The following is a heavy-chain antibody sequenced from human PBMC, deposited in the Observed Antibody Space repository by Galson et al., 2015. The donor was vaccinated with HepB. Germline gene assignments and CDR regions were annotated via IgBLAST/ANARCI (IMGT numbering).Heavy chain of an antibody. D-gene: IGHD2-2*01. CDR2: ISGSGGST. V-gene: IGHV3-23*01. CDR3: AKYPTPRYCSSTSCRSVAEYFQH. J-gene: IGHJ1*01. Sequence: SLRLSCAASGFTFSSYAMSWVRQAPGKGLEWVSAISGSGGSTYYADSVKGRFTISRDNSKNTLYLQMNSLRAEDTAVYYCAKYPTPRYCSSTSCRSVAEYFQHWGQGTLVTVSS. CDR1: GFTFSSYA.